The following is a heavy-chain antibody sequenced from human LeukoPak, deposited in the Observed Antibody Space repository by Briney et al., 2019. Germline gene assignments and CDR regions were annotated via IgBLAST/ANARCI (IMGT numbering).Heavy chain of an antibody. D-gene: IGHD1-26*01. Sequence: PGGSLRLSCAATGFTLSGHSMNWVRQAPGKGLDWVSSISPTSAYIYYQDSVKGRFTISRDDAKNSLYLQMNSLRAEDTAVYYCARKWDQEPLTFDYWGQGTLVTVSS. CDR2: ISPTSAYI. V-gene: IGHV3-21*01. CDR3: ARKWDQEPLTFDY. J-gene: IGHJ4*02. CDR1: GFTLSGHS.